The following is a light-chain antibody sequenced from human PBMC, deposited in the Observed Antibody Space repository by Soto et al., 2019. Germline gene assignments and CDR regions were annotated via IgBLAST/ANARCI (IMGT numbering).Light chain of an antibody. CDR3: SSYTSTSTLV. V-gene: IGLV2-14*01. CDR2: EVS. CDR1: SSDVGGFKY. Sequence: QSVLTQPASVSGSPGQSITISCTGTSSDVGGFKYVSWYQQHPGKAPKLMIYEVSNRPSGVSNRFSGSKSGNTASLTISGLQAEDEAAYYCSSYTSTSTLVFGGGTKVTVL. J-gene: IGLJ3*02.